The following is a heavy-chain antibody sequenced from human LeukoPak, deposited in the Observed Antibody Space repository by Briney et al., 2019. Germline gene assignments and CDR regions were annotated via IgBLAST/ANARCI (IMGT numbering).Heavy chain of an antibody. J-gene: IGHJ5*02. CDR2: IYHSGGT. CDR1: GVSISSSNW. V-gene: IGHV4-4*02. Sequence: SETLSLTCAVSGVSISSSNWWSWVRQPPGKGLEWIGEIYHSGGTNYNPSLKSRVTISVDKSKNQFSLKLSSVTAADTAVYYCARDRPYSSSWYWFDPWGQGTLVTVSS. CDR3: ARDRPYSSSWYWFDP. D-gene: IGHD6-13*01.